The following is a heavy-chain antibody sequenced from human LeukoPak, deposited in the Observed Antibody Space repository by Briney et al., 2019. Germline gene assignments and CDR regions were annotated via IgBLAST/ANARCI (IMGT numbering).Heavy chain of an antibody. Sequence: GASVKVSCKASGYTFTSYGISWVRQAPGQGLEWMGWISAYNGNTNYAQKLQGRVTMTTDTSTSTAYMELRSLRSDDTAVYYCARDLVQWELGGVFDYWGQGTLVTVSS. D-gene: IGHD1-26*01. CDR2: ISAYNGNT. CDR3: ARDLVQWELGGVFDY. J-gene: IGHJ4*02. CDR1: GYTFTSYG. V-gene: IGHV1-18*01.